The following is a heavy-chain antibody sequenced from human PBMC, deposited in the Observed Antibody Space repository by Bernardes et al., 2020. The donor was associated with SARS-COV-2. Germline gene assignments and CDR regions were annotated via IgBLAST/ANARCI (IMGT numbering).Heavy chain of an antibody. V-gene: IGHV3-23*01. Sequence: GGSLRLSCAASGFTFSSYAMSWVRQAPGKGLEWVSDISSSGGSTYYADSVKGRFTISRDNSKNTLYLQMNSLRAEDTAVYYCAKPSPGRIQYNSGGYNEYDFDYWGQETLVTGSS. J-gene: IGHJ4*02. CDR3: AKPSPGRIQYNSGGYNEYDFDY. CDR2: ISSSGGST. D-gene: IGHD4-17*01. CDR1: GFTFSSYA.